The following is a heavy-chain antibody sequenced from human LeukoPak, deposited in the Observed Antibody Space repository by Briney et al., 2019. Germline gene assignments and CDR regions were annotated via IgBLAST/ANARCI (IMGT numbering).Heavy chain of an antibody. CDR3: ARDRDIVVVPAGDY. CDR2: ISAYNGNT. D-gene: IGHD2-2*01. V-gene: IGHV1-18*04. CDR1: GYTFTSNG. J-gene: IGHJ4*02. Sequence: ASGNLSCNGSGYTFTSNGISWVRHAPGQGLEWMGWISAYNGNTNYAQKLQGRVSITTDTSTSTAYMELRSLRSDDTAVYYCARDRDIVVVPAGDYWGQGTLVTVSS.